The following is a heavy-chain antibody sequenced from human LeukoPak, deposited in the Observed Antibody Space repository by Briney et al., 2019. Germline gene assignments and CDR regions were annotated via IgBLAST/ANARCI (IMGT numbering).Heavy chain of an antibody. J-gene: IGHJ4*02. Sequence: GGSLRLSCAASGFTFSGSAMHWVRQASGKGLEWVGRMRSKANSYATAYAASVKGRFTISRDDSKNTAYLQMNSLKTEDTAVYYCTRSLPIVGAPYYFDYWGQGTLVTVSS. CDR1: GFTFSGSA. CDR2: MRSKANSYAT. CDR3: TRSLPIVGAPYYFDY. D-gene: IGHD1-26*01. V-gene: IGHV3-73*01.